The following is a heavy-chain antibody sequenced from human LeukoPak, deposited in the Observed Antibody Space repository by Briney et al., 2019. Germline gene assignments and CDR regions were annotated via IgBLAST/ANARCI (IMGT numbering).Heavy chain of an antibody. CDR1: GFTFSTYA. J-gene: IGHJ4*02. D-gene: IGHD2-15*01. CDR2: ISTNGGGT. CDR3: ARYCSGVSCYSGYDY. Sequence: GGSLRLSCAASGFTFSTYAMHWVRQTPGKGLEYVSAISTNGGGTYYANSVKGRFTISRDNSKNTLYLQMGSLRAEDMAVYYCARYCSGVSCYSGYDYWGQGTLGTVSS. V-gene: IGHV3-64*01.